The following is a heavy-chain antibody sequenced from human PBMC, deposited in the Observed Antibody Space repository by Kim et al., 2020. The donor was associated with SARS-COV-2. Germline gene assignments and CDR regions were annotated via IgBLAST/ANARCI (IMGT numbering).Heavy chain of an antibody. Sequence: SETLSLTCTVSGGSISSSSYYWGWIRQPPGKGLEWIGSIYYSGSTYYNPSLKSRVTISVDTSKNQFSLKLSSVTAADTAVYYCATQEDYYDSSGYNFDYWGQGTLVTVSS. V-gene: IGHV4-39*01. J-gene: IGHJ4*02. CDR3: ATQEDYYDSSGYNFDY. CDR1: GGSISSSSYY. D-gene: IGHD3-22*01. CDR2: IYYSGST.